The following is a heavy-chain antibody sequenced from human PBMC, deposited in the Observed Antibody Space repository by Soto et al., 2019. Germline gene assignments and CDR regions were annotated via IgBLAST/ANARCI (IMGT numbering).Heavy chain of an antibody. J-gene: IGHJ4*02. CDR2: IYYSGST. CDR1: GGSLSSSSYY. V-gene: IGHV4-39*01. CDR3: ARNNWNPRIDFDY. Sequence: PSETLSLTCTVSGGSLSSSSYYWGWIRQPPGKGLEWIGSIYYSGSTYYNPSLKSRVTISVDTSKNQFSLKLSSVTAADTAVYYCARNNWNPRIDFDYWGQGTLVTVSS. D-gene: IGHD1-1*01.